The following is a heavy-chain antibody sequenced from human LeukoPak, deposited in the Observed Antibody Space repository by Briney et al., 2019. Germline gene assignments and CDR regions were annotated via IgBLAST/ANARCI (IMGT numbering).Heavy chain of an antibody. CDR1: GFTLSSYA. Sequence: GGSLRLSCAASGFTLSSYAMHWVRQAPGKGLEWVTVISYDGSNKYYAHSVKGRFTISRDNSKNTLYLQMNSLRAEDTAVYYCARGRGVDYGDYTGDAFDIWGQGTMVTVSS. CDR2: ISYDGSNK. V-gene: IGHV3-30-3*01. D-gene: IGHD4-17*01. CDR3: ARGRGVDYGDYTGDAFDI. J-gene: IGHJ3*02.